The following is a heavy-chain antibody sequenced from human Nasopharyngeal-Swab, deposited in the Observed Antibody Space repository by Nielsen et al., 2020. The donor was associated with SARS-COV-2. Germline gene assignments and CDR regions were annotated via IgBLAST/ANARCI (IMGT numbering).Heavy chain of an antibody. CDR1: GGSISSSSYY. CDR3: ARHSGSFLTWEHSFDI. CDR2: IYYSGST. Sequence: SETLSLTCTVSGGSISSSSYYWGWIRQHPGKGLEWIGSIYYSGSTYNNPSLKCRVTITVDTSKNQFSLKLSSVTAADTAVYYFARHSGSFLTWEHSFDIWGQGTMVTVSS. D-gene: IGHD1-26*01. V-gene: IGHV4-39*01. J-gene: IGHJ3*02.